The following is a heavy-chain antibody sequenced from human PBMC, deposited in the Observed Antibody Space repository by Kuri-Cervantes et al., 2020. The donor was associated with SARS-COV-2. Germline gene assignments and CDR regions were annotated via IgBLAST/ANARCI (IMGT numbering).Heavy chain of an antibody. V-gene: IGHV3-49*04. CDR1: GFTFGDYA. CDR3: TSRRSSGYYYPEHFDY. D-gene: IGHD3-22*01. J-gene: IGHJ4*02. Sequence: GESLKISCTASGFTFGDYAMSWVRQAPGKGLEWVGFIRSKAYGGTTEYAASVKGRFTISRDDSKSIAYPQMNSLKTEDTAVYYCTSRRSSGYYYPEHFDYWGQGTLVTVSS. CDR2: IRSKAYGGTT.